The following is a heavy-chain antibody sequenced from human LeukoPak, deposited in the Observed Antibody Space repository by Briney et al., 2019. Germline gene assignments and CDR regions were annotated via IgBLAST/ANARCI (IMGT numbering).Heavy chain of an antibody. CDR3: ARAGPVTTTGRPNDY. CDR1: GYTFTDYF. D-gene: IGHD4-17*01. CDR2: INLNSGGT. V-gene: IGHV1-2*06. J-gene: IGHJ4*02. Sequence: ASVKVSCKASGYTFTDYFIHWVRQAPGQGLEWMGRINLNSGGTKFEQKFQGRVTMTRDTSISTANMELIRLTSDGTAVYYCARAGPVTTTGRPNDYWGQGTLVTVSS.